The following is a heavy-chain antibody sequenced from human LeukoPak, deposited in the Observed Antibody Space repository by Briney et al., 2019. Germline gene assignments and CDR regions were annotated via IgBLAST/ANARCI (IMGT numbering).Heavy chain of an antibody. V-gene: IGHV3-30-3*01. CDR3: ARGKGAREGPFDY. D-gene: IGHD1-26*01. CDR1: GFTFSSYA. Sequence: GGSLRLSCAASGFTFSSYAMHWVRQAPGKGLEWVAVISYDGSNKYYADSVKGRFTISRDNSKNTLYLQMNSLRAEDTAVYYCARGKGAREGPFDYWGQGTLVTVSS. J-gene: IGHJ4*02. CDR2: ISYDGSNK.